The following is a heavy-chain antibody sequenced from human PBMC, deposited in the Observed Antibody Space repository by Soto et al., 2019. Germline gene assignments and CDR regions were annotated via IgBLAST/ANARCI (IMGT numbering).Heavy chain of an antibody. V-gene: IGHV3-64*01. D-gene: IGHD3-10*01. J-gene: IGHJ6*02. CDR1: GFTFSSYA. Sequence: EVQLVESGGGLVQPGGSLRLSCAASGFTFSSYAMHWVRQAPGKGLEYFSAISTNGGSTYYATSVKGRFTISRDNSKKTLYLQMGSLRVEDMAVYYCARAGFWYGSGIYGYGIDVWGQGTTVAVSS. CDR2: ISTNGGST. CDR3: ARAGFWYGSGIYGYGIDV.